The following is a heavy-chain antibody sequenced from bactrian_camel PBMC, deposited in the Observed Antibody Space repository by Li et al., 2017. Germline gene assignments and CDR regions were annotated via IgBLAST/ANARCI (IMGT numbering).Heavy chain of an antibody. D-gene: IGHD5*01. CDR2: LWIGGAQT. V-gene: IGHV3S26*01. CDR1: EVTASPDC. J-gene: IGHJ4*01. CDR3: AAESLFPSRGGPAIPTCPWGPRGPDEYNI. Sequence: HVQLVESGGGSVQAGGSLRLTCTASEVTASPDCMGWFRQRPGKDREGVAVLWIGGAQTTYADSVKGRFIITRDKARDLVYLQMNGLQPEDTAMYYCAAESLFPSRGGPAIPTCPWGPRGPDEYNIWGQGTQVTVS.